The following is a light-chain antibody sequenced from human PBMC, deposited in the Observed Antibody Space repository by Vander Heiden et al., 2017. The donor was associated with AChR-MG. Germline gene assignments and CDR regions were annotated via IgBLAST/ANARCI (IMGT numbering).Light chain of an antibody. V-gene: IGLV6-57*02. Sequence: MLTQPHSVSESPGKTVTISCIGSSGSIASTSVYRDQQHPGSAPTTVIYEGNERPSGLPDRFSGSIDRSSNSASLTISGLKTEDEADYYCQSYDRSNFVVFGGGTKLTVL. CDR3: QSYDRSNFVV. CDR1: SGSIASTS. CDR2: EGN. J-gene: IGLJ2*01.